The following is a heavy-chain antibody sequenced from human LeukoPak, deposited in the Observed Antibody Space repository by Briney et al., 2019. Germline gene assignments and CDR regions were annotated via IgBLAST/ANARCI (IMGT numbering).Heavy chain of an antibody. J-gene: IGHJ3*02. CDR3: ARDALGARGIGGGLDI. Sequence: GGSLRLSCAASGFTFSSSAMSWVRQAPAKGLEWVSAISGTGASTYYADSVKGRFTISRDNSRNTMYLQMNSLRAEDTAVYYCARDALGARGIGGGLDIWGQGTVVTVSS. V-gene: IGHV3-23*01. CDR2: ISGTGAST. D-gene: IGHD2-15*01. CDR1: GFTFSSSA.